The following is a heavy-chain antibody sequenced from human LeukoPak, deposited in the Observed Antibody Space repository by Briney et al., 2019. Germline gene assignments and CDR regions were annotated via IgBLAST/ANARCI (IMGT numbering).Heavy chain of an antibody. D-gene: IGHD3-22*01. CDR1: GYIFTSYG. J-gene: IGHJ3*02. CDR3: ARDPLHITMIGRAFDI. CDR2: ISGYNGHT. V-gene: IGHV1-18*01. Sequence: GASVKVSCKASGYIFTSYGISWMRQAPGQGLEWMGWISGYNGHTKYAQKVQARVTMTTDTSTSTAYMELRSLRSDDTAVYYCARDPLHITMIGRAFDIWGQGTMVTVSS.